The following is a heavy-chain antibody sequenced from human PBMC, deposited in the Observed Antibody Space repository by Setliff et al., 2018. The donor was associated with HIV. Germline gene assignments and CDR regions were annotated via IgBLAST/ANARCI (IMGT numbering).Heavy chain of an antibody. CDR2: MSPNSGYT. J-gene: IGHJ4*02. CDR3: ATVSESRILGYFDY. Sequence: GASVKVSCKASGYTFTSFDINWVRQATGQGLEWMGWMSPNSGYTVYAQKFQGRATMTSSTSISTAYMELSSLRSEDTAVYYCATVSESRILGYFDYWGQGTRVTVSS. CDR1: GYTFTSFD. V-gene: IGHV1-8*02. D-gene: IGHD2-15*01.